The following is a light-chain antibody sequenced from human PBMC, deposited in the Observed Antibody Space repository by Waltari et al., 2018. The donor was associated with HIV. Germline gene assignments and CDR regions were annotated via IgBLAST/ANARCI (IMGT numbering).Light chain of an antibody. Sequence: DIQLPQSPSSLSTSIGDRVTITCRASQNITHYLNWYHQRPGKAPRLLIYGATRLQGGVPSRFRGIGSCTFFPLIITSLQPEDFGTYYTQQSFSAPTFGRGTRVDIK. CDR3: QQSFSAPT. J-gene: IGKJ5*01. CDR2: GAT. V-gene: IGKV1-39*01. CDR1: QNITHY.